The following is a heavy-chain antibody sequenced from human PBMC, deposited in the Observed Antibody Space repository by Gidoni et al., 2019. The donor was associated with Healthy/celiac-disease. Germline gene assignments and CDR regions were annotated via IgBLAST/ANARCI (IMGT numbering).Heavy chain of an antibody. D-gene: IGHD2-15*01. J-gene: IGHJ5*02. CDR1: GGSISSGGYY. CDR3: ARAEVAARGYNWFDP. CDR2: LYYSGST. V-gene: IGHV4-31*03. Sequence: QVQLQESGPGLVKPSQTLSLTCTVSGGSISSGGYYWRWIRQPPGKGLEWIGYLYYSGSTYYNPSLKSRVTISVDTSKNQFSLKLSSVTAADTAVYYCARAEVAARGYNWFDPWGQGTLVTVSS.